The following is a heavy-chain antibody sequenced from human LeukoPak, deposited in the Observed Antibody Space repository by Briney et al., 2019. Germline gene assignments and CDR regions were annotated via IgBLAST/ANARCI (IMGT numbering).Heavy chain of an antibody. J-gene: IGHJ4*02. Sequence: GRSLRLSCAASGFTFSSYGMHWVRQAPGKGLEWVALIGYDGSNKYYADSVKGRFTISRDNSKNTLYLQMNSLRAEDTAVYYCAKRLYLEELPGSFFDHWGQGTLVTVSS. V-gene: IGHV3-33*06. CDR2: IGYDGSNK. CDR1: GFTFSSYG. CDR3: AKRLYLEELPGSFFDH. D-gene: IGHD1/OR15-1a*01.